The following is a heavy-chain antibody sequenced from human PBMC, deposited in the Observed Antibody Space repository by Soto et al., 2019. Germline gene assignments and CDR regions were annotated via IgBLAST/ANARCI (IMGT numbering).Heavy chain of an antibody. V-gene: IGHV4-34*01. CDR3: ARGPVLSRGPPYYSYYYMDV. CDR1: GGSFSGYY. D-gene: IGHD3-10*01. J-gene: IGHJ6*03. CDR2: INHSGST. Sequence: QVQLQQWGAGLLKPSETLSLTCAVYGGSFSGYYWSWIRQPPGKGLEWSGEINHSGSTNYNPSLKSRVTISVDTSKNQFSLKLSSVTAADTAVYYCARGPVLSRGPPYYSYYYMDVWGKGTTVTVSS.